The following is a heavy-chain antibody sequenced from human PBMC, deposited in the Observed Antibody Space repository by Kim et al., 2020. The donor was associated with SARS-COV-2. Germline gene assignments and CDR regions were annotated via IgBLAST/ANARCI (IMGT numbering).Heavy chain of an antibody. J-gene: IGHJ4*02. CDR3: ARVPSYYYGSGSYYNDY. D-gene: IGHD3-10*01. CDR2: ISAYNGNT. V-gene: IGHV1-18*01. Sequence: ASVKVSCKASGYTFTSYGISWVRQAPGQGLEWMGWISAYNGNTNYAQKLQGRVTMTTDTSTSTAYMELRSLRSDDTAVYYCARVPSYYYGSGSYYNDYWGQGTLVTVSS. CDR1: GYTFTSYG.